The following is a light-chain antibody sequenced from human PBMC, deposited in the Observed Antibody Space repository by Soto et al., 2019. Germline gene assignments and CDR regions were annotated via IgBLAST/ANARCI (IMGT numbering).Light chain of an antibody. J-gene: IGLJ1*01. CDR3: SSYTSSSPL. V-gene: IGLV2-14*01. Sequence: QSVLTQPASVSGSPGQSITISCTGTSSDVGGYNYVSWHQQHPGKAPKLMIYEVSNRPSGVSNRFSGSKSGNTASLTISGLQAEDEADYYCSSYTSSSPLFGTGTKVTVL. CDR2: EVS. CDR1: SSDVGGYNY.